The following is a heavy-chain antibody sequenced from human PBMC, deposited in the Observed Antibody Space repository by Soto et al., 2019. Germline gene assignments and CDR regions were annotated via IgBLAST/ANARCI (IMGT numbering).Heavy chain of an antibody. CDR2: IRQDGGAQ. V-gene: IGHV3-7*03. CDR1: GFTFTTYW. CDR3: VRGGHGSGSYLGSS. J-gene: IGHJ5*02. Sequence: GGSLRLSCVASGFTFTTYWMGWVRQAPGKGLQWVANIRQDGGAQYYVDSVKGRFTISRDNAKNSVYLQMDSLRVEDTAAYYCVRGGHGSGSYLGSSWGQGILVTVSS. D-gene: IGHD3-10*01.